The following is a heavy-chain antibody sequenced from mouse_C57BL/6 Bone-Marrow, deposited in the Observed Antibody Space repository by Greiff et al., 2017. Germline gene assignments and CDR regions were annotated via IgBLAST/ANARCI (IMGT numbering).Heavy chain of an antibody. CDR3: ARGSYDYGPWFAY. D-gene: IGHD2-4*01. J-gene: IGHJ3*01. CDR1: GFTFSDYG. V-gene: IGHV5-17*01. Sequence: EVKLMESGGGLVKPGGSLKLSCAASGFTFSDYGMHWVRQAPEKGLEWVAYISSGSSTIYYADTVKGRFTISRDNAKNTLFLQMTSLRSEDTAMYYCARGSYDYGPWFAYWGQGTLVTVSA. CDR2: ISSGSSTI.